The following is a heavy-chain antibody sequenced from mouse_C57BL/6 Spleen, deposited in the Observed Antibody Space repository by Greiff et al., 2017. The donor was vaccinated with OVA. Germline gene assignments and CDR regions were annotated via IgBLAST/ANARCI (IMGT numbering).Heavy chain of an antibody. CDR3: AIRDTTVVEDYYAMDY. Sequence: QVQLQQSGAELVKPGASVKVSCKASGYTFTSYWMHWVKQRPGQGLEWIGRIHPSDSYTNYNQKFKGKATLTVDKSSSTAYMQLSSLTSEDSAVYYCAIRDTTVVEDYYAMDYWGQGTSVTVSS. V-gene: IGHV1-74*01. J-gene: IGHJ4*01. CDR2: IHPSDSYT. CDR1: GYTFTSYW. D-gene: IGHD1-1*01.